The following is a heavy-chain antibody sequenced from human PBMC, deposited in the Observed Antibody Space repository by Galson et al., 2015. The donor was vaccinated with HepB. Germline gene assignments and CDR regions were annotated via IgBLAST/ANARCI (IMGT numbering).Heavy chain of an antibody. CDR1: GFTFSNVW. D-gene: IGHD5-18*01. Sequence: SLRLSCAASGFTFSNVWMSWVRQGPGKGPEWDGRIKSKRDDGTADHAAPVKGRFTISRDDSKDTLYLQMDSLKTEDTAVYYCGVYSYGAVGHWGQGTLVTVSS. CDR3: GVYSYGAVGH. CDR2: IKSKRDDGTA. V-gene: IGHV3-15*01. J-gene: IGHJ4*02.